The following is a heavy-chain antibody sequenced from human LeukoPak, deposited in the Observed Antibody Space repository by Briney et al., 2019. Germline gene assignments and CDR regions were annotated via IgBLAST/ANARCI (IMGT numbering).Heavy chain of an antibody. CDR1: GFTFSSYA. CDR2: ISSSSSTI. V-gene: IGHV3-48*04. D-gene: IGHD4-11*01. J-gene: IGHJ4*02. CDR3: ARSYSGYVDY. Sequence: GGSLRLSCAASGFTFSSYAMSWVRQAPGKGLEWVSYISSSSSTIYYADSVKGRFTISRDNAKNSLYLQMNSLRAEDTAVYYCARSYSGYVDYWGQGTLVTVSS.